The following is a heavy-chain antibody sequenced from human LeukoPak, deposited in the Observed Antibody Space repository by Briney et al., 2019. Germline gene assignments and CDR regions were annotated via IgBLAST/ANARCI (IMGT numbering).Heavy chain of an antibody. V-gene: IGHV4-59*08. CDR2: IYYSGST. CDR1: GGSISSYY. Sequence: SETLSLTCTVSGGSISSYYWSWIRQPPGKGLEWIGYIYYSGSTNYNPSLKSRVTISVDTSKNQFSLKLSSVTAADTAVYYCARHKVAGTFVWDYWGQGTLVTVSS. D-gene: IGHD6-19*01. J-gene: IGHJ4*02. CDR3: ARHKVAGTFVWDY.